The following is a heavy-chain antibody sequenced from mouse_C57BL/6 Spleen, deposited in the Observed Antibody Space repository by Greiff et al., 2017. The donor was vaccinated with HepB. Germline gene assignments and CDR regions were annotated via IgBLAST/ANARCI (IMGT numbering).Heavy chain of an antibody. J-gene: IGHJ2*01. CDR2: IYPGGGYT. D-gene: IGHD2-4*01. CDR3: ARENYDYDGHYFDY. V-gene: IGHV1-63*01. Sequence: QVQLQQSGAELVRPGTSVKMSCKASGYTFTNYWIGWAKQRPGHGLEWIGDIYPGGGYTNYNEKFKGKATLTADKSSSTAYMQFSSLTSEDSAIYYCARENYDYDGHYFDYWGQGTTLTVSS. CDR1: GYTFTNYW.